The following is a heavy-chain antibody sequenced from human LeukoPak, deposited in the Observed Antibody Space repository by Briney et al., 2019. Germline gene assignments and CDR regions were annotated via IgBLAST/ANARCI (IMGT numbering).Heavy chain of an antibody. CDR2: INAGNGNT. V-gene: IGHV1-3*01. J-gene: IGHJ5*02. D-gene: IGHD3-9*01. CDR1: GYTFTSYA. CDR3: ARVTPGDILTSYNWFDP. Sequence: ASVKVSCKASGYTFTSYAMHWVRQAPGQRLEWMGWINAGNGNTKYSQKFHGRVTITRDTSASTAYMELSSLRSEDTAVYYCARVTPGDILTSYNWFDPWGQGTLVTVSP.